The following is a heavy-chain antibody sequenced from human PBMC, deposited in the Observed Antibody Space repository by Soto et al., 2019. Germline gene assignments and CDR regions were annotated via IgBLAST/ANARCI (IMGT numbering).Heavy chain of an antibody. Sequence: ASVKVSCKASGYTLTGYYMHWVRQAPGQGLEWMGWINPNSGGTNYAQKFQGRVTMTRDTSISTAYMELSRLRSDDTAVYYCVRFQGGIYDSSGDDAFDIWGQGTMVTVSS. J-gene: IGHJ3*02. V-gene: IGHV1-2*02. CDR1: GYTLTGYY. CDR3: VRFQGGIYDSSGDDAFDI. CDR2: INPNSGGT. D-gene: IGHD3-22*01.